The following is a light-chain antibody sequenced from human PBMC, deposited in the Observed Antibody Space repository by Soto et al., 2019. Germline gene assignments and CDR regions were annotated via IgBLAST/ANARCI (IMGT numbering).Light chain of an antibody. Sequence: QTVVIQEPSLTVSPGGTVTLTCGSSTGAVTSSHYPYWFQQKPGQAPRALIYDTSNKHSWTPARFSGSLLGGKPALILSGAQPEDEADYYCSLSYSDVRVFGGGTQLTVL. CDR2: DTS. CDR3: SLSYSDVRV. J-gene: IGLJ3*02. CDR1: TGAVTSSHY. V-gene: IGLV7-46*01.